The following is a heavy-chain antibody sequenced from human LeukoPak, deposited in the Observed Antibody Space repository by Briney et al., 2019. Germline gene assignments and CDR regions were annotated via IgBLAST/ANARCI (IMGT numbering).Heavy chain of an antibody. CDR1: GFTFGDYA. D-gene: IGHD6-25*01. CDR2: IRHNGDGI. V-gene: IGHV3-9*01. CDR3: AKGAAAGMRGYFDY. J-gene: IGHJ4*02. Sequence: GRSLRLSCVASGFTFGDYAMHWVRQVPGKGLEWVSAIRHNGDGIGYADSVKGRFTVSRDNAKNSLYLQMSSLRSEDTALYYCAKGAAAGMRGYFDYWGQGILVTVSS.